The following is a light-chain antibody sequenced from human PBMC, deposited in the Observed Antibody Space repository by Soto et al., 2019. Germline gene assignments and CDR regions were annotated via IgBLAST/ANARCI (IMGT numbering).Light chain of an antibody. J-gene: IGLJ1*01. CDR1: SSDVGSYNY. CDR2: EVT. CDR3: SSYRSSSNYV. Sequence: QSALTQPASVSGSPGQSITISGTGTSSDVGSYNYVSWHQQHPGQAPKLMIYEVTNRASGVPDRFSASKSGNTASLPISGLQAGDEADYYCSSYRSSSNYVFGTGTKLTVL. V-gene: IGLV2-14*01.